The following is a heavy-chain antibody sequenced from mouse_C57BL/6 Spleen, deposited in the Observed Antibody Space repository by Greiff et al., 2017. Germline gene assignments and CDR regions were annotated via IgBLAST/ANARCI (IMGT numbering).Heavy chain of an antibody. CDR2: INPSTGGT. CDR3: ARPPFDY. Sequence: VQLKQSGPELVKPGASVKISCKASGYSFTGYYMNWVKQSPEKSLEWIGEINPSTGGTTYNQKFKAKATLTVDRSSSTAYMQLKSLTSEDSAVYYCARPPFDYWGQGTTLTVSS. CDR1: GYSFTGYY. J-gene: IGHJ2*01. V-gene: IGHV1-42*01.